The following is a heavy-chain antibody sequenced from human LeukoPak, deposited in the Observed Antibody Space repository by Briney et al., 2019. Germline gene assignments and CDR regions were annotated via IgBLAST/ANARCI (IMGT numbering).Heavy chain of an antibody. D-gene: IGHD1-26*01. J-gene: IGHJ5*02. CDR1: GGTFLSHT. Sequence: SVKVSCKASGGTFLSHTFSWVRQAPGQGLEWMGKITPVINTANYAQTFQGRVSIYADKSTTTVYMDLSGLRPDDTAVYYCARVNLRGSNYNWFDPWGQGTLVTVAS. CDR2: ITPVINTA. CDR3: ARVNLRGSNYNWFDP. V-gene: IGHV1-69*08.